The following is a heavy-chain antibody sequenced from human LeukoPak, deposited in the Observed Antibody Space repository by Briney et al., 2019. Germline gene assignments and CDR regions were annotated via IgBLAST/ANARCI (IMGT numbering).Heavy chain of an antibody. CDR2: ISSSRSNI. Sequence: AAGFTFSSYSMKWVRQAAGKGLEGXXSISSSRSNIYYADSVKGRFTISRDNAKNSLYLQMNSLRAEDTAVYYCAREPYYYDSSGFDYWGQGTLVTVSS. J-gene: IGHJ4*02. V-gene: IGHV3-21*01. D-gene: IGHD3-22*01. CDR3: AREPYYYDSSGFDY. CDR1: GFTFSSYS.